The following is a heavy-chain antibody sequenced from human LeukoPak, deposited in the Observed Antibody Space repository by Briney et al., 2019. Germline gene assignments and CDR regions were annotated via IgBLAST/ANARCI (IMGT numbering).Heavy chain of an antibody. CDR2: IYYSGRT. CDR3: ARQSSGDGDNYLFDY. Sequence: SETLSLTCTVSGGSVSSSYHYWGWLRQPPGKGLEWIGSIYYSGRTKYNPSLKSRVTISVDTSKNQFSLKLSSVTAADTAEYYCARQSSGDGDNYLFDYWGQGTLVTVSS. CDR1: GGSVSSSYHY. J-gene: IGHJ4*02. V-gene: IGHV4-39*01. D-gene: IGHD5-24*01.